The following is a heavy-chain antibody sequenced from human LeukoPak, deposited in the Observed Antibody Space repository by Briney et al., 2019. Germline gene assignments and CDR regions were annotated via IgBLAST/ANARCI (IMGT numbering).Heavy chain of an antibody. CDR2: INHSGST. CDR1: GGSFSGSY. J-gene: IGHJ4*02. Sequence: SETLSLTCAVYGGSFSGSYWSWLRQPPGKGLEWLGEINHSGSTNYNPSLKSRVTISVDTSKNQFSLKLSSVTAADTAVYYCAREGGYYDSSGIDYWGQGTLVTVSS. D-gene: IGHD3-22*01. V-gene: IGHV4-34*01. CDR3: AREGGYYDSSGIDY.